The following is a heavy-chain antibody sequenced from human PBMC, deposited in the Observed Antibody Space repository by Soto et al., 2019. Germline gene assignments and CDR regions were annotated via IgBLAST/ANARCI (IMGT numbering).Heavy chain of an antibody. CDR2: INHSGST. V-gene: IGHV4-34*01. CDR1: GGCFSGYY. D-gene: IGHD6-13*01. CDR3: ARGSAAGGRDYYYYGMDV. J-gene: IGHJ6*02. Sequence: PSETLALTCSVYGGCFSGYYWSWIRQPPGKGLEWIGEINHSGSTNYNPSLKSRVTISVDTSKNQFSLKLSSVTAADTAVYYCARGSAAGGRDYYYYGMDVWGQGTTVTVSS.